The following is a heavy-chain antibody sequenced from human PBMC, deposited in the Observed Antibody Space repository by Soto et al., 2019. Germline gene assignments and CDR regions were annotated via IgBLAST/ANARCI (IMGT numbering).Heavy chain of an antibody. Sequence: QVQLMQSGAEVKKPGASVKVSCKASGDTFTNYYIHWVRQAPGQGLEWRGTVNPSGGNTTYSQNFRGRAITTRDTSTSTLYMGLNSLASDETALYYCARGGHVVVVIAAFDSGGRGPLFTFSS. V-gene: IGHV1-46*01. CDR1: GDTFTNYY. D-gene: IGHD2-21*01. CDR3: ARGGHVVVVIAAFDS. J-gene: IGHJ4*02. CDR2: VNPSGGNT.